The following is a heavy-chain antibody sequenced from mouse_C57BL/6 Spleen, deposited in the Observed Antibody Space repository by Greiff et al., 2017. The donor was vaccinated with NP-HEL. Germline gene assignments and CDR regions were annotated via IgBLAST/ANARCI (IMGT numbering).Heavy chain of an antibody. CDR1: GYAFSSSW. CDR3: ARSALSSLYGNSFAY. CDR2: IYPGDGDT. D-gene: IGHD2-1*01. J-gene: IGHJ3*01. Sequence: QVQLQQSGPELVKPGASVKISCKASGYAFSSSWMNWVKQRPGKGLEWIGRIYPGDGDTNYNGKFKGKATLTADKSSSTAYMQLSSLTSEDSAVYFCARSALSSLYGNSFAYWGQGTLVTVSA. V-gene: IGHV1-82*01.